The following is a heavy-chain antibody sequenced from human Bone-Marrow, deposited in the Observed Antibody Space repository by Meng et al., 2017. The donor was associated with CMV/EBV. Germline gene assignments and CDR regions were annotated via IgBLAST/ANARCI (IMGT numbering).Heavy chain of an antibody. V-gene: IGHV3-74*01. Sequence: GGSLRLSCAASGFTFSSYAMSWVRQPPGKGLVWVSRINTDGMSTTYADSVKGRFTISRDNAKNTLYLQMSSLRAEDTAVYYCARVDYYDRSGYYNYYYYGMDVWGQGTTVTVSS. CDR3: ARVDYYDRSGYYNYYYYGMDV. J-gene: IGHJ6*02. CDR2: INTDGMST. D-gene: IGHD3-22*01. CDR1: GFTFSSYA.